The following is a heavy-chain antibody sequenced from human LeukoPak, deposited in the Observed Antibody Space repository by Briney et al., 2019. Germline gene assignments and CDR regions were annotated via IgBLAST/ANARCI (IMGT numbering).Heavy chain of an antibody. CDR1: GGSFSGYY. J-gene: IGHJ3*02. D-gene: IGHD2-21*02. CDR3: ARDLSYCGGDCYSEISAFDI. Sequence: PSETLSLTCAVYGGSFSGYYWSWIRQHPGRGLEWIGYIYYSGSTYYNPSLKSRVTISVDTSKNQFSLKLSSVTAADTAVYYCARDLSYCGGDCYSEISAFDIWGQGTMVTVSS. CDR2: IYYSGST. V-gene: IGHV4-31*11.